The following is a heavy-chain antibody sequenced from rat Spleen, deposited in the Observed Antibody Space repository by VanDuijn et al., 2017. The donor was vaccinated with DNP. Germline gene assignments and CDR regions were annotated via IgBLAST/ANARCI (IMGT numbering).Heavy chain of an antibody. Sequence: QVQLKESGPGLVQPSQTLSLTCTVSGFSLTSYGVSWVRQPPGKGLEWIAAISGGGITYYNSALKSRLSISRDTSKSQVFLKMNSLQTEVTAIYFCTRDRPNYGGYSDMWFAYWGQGTLVTVSS. CDR3: TRDRPNYGGYSDMWFAY. CDR1: GFSLTSYG. CDR2: ISGGGIT. J-gene: IGHJ3*01. D-gene: IGHD1-11*01. V-gene: IGHV2S12*01.